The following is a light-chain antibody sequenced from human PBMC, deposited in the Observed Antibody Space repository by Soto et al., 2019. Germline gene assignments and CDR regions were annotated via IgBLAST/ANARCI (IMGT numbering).Light chain of an antibody. CDR3: QQRSHWPTIT. Sequence: EIVLTQSPGTLYLSPGERATLSWGASQSIKTLLLWYQHRPGQAPRVLIYDASHRATGIPARFRGSGSGTDFTLTISSLETEDAGIYYCQQRSHWPTITFGQGTRLEIK. J-gene: IGKJ5*01. CDR2: DAS. V-gene: IGKV3-11*01. CDR1: QSIKTL.